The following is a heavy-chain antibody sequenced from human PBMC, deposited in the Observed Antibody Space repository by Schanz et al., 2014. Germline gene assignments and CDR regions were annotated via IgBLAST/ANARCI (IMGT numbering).Heavy chain of an antibody. V-gene: IGHV3-15*01. J-gene: IGHJ4*02. Sequence: EVQLVESGGGLVKPGGSLTLSCAASGFSISDAWMHWVRQAPGKGLEWVGRFKSNVDGGTTDYAAPVKGRFTISRDDSKNPLSLQMNSLKTEDTAVYYCAKELRPGTERPRGNFDYWGQGTLVTVSS. CDR2: FKSNVDGGTT. CDR1: GFSISDAW. D-gene: IGHD1-7*01. CDR3: AKELRPGTERPRGNFDY.